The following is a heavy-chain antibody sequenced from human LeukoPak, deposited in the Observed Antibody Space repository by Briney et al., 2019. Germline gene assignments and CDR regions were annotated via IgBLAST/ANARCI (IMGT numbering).Heavy chain of an antibody. V-gene: IGHV3-21*01. Sequence: GGSLRLSCAASGFTFSSYSMNWVRQAPGKGLEWVSSISSSSSYIYYADSVKGRFTISRDNAKNSLYLQMNSLRAEDTAVYYCARDFSGEKSFDYWGQRTLVTVSS. CDR1: GFTFSSYS. CDR3: ARDFSGEKSFDY. CDR2: ISSSSSYI. J-gene: IGHJ4*02. D-gene: IGHD1-26*01.